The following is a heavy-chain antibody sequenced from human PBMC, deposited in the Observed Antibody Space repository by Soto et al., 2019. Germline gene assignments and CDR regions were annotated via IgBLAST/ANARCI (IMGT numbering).Heavy chain of an antibody. D-gene: IGHD3-22*01. Sequence: ASVKVSCKASGYTFTSYGISWVRQAPGQGLEWMGWISAYNGNTNYAQKLQGRVTMTTDTSTSTAYMELRSLRSDDTAVYYCARDALSYDSSGYPTPSGYYYYGMDVWGQGTTVTVSS. CDR2: ISAYNGNT. J-gene: IGHJ6*02. CDR3: ARDALSYDSSGYPTPSGYYYYGMDV. V-gene: IGHV1-18*04. CDR1: GYTFTSYG.